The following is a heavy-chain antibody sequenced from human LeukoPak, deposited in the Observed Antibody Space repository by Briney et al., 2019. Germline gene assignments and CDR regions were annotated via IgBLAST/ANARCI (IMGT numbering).Heavy chain of an antibody. V-gene: IGHV3-30-3*01. J-gene: IGHJ4*02. CDR2: ISYNGSNK. CDR3: ARVVRAAAGEDY. CDR1: GFTFSSYA. D-gene: IGHD6-13*01. Sequence: PGGSLRLSCAASGFTFSSYAMHWVRQAPGKGLEWVAVISYNGSNKYYADSVKGRFTISRDNSKNTLYLQMNSLRAEDTAVYYCARVVRAAAGEDYWGQGTLVTVSS.